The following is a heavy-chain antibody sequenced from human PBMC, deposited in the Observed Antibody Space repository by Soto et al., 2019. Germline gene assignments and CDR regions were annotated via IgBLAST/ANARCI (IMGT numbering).Heavy chain of an antibody. CDR1: GYTFTIYY. J-gene: IGHJ6*02. Sequence: GASVKVSCKASGYTFTIYYMHWVGQSPLQWLDGMGIINPSGGSTSYAQKFQGRVTMTRDTSTSTVYMELSSLRSEDTAVYYCARDHRRLRYFDWLYYYYGMDVWGQGTTVTVSS. CDR2: INPSGGST. V-gene: IGHV1-46*01. D-gene: IGHD3-9*01. CDR3: ARDHRRLRYFDWLYYYYGMDV.